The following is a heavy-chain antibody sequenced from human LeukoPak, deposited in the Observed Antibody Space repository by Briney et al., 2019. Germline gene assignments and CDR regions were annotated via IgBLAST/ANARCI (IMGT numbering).Heavy chain of an antibody. J-gene: IGHJ4*02. CDR1: GFTFSSYG. V-gene: IGHV3-30*03. CDR3: ARGATYCSSTSCYEVFDY. D-gene: IGHD2-2*01. CDR2: ISYDGSNK. Sequence: GSLRLSCAASGFTFSSYGMHWVRQAPGKGLEWVAVISYDGSNKYYADSVKGRFTISRDNSKNTLYLQMNSLRAEDTAVYYCARGATYCSSTSCYEVFDYWGQGTLVTVSS.